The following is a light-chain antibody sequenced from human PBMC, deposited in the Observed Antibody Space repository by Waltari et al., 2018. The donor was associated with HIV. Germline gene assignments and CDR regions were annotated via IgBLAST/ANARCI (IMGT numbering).Light chain of an antibody. Sequence: EIVLTQSPGTLSLSPGERATLSCRASQSVNSNYLAWYQQKPGQAPRLLIYGASSRATGIPDRFSGRGSGTDFTLTISRLEPEDFVVYFCQQYGTSPPFTFGPGTKVDI. CDR2: GAS. CDR3: QQYGTSPPFT. CDR1: QSVNSNY. V-gene: IGKV3-20*01. J-gene: IGKJ3*01.